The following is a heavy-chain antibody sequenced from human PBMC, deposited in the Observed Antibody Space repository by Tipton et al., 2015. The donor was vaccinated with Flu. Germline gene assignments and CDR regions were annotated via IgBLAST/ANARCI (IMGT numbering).Heavy chain of an antibody. D-gene: IGHD2-2*01. CDR2: INPSGGST. CDR1: GYTFTSYY. V-gene: IGHV1-46*04. CDR3: ARASTSIVVVPAAGWYFDL. J-gene: IGHJ2*01. Sequence: QSGAEVKKPGASVKVSCKASGYTFTSYYMHWVRQAPGQGLEWMGIINPSGGSTSYAQKLQGRVTMTRDTSTSTVYMELSSLRSEDTAVYYCARASTSIVVVPAAGWYFDLWGRGTLVTVSS.